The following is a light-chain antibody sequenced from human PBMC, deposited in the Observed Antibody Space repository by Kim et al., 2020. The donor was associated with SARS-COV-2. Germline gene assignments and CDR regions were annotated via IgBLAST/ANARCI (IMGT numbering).Light chain of an antibody. CDR3: SSYTSGSTNYV. Sequence: SITISCTGTSSDVGSYSYVSWYQQHPGKAPKLMFYDVSNRPSGVSNRFSCSKSANTASLTISGLQAEDEADYYCSSYTSGSTNYVFGTGTKVTVL. J-gene: IGLJ1*01. V-gene: IGLV2-14*03. CDR2: DVS. CDR1: SSDVGSYSY.